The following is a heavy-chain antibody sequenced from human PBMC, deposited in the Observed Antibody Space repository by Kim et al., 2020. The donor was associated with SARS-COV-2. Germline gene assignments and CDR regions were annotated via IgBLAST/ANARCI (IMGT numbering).Heavy chain of an antibody. J-gene: IGHJ1*01. CDR1: GGSFSTYY. Sequence: SETLSLTCTVSGGSFSTYYWSWIRQPPGKRLEWFGYMYNGGRTIYNPSLKSRVTISLGTSKNQFSLRLSSVTAADTAIYYCARAKTDYSGVFQEGGPGTLDTVS. D-gene: IGHD2-21*01. CDR2: MYNGGRT. CDR3: ARAKTDYSGVFQE. V-gene: IGHV4-59*01.